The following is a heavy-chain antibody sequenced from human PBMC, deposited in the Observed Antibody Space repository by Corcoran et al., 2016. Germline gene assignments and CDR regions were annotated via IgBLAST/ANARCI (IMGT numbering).Heavy chain of an antibody. V-gene: IGHV3-21*01. Sequence: EVQLVESGGGLVKPGGSLRLSCAASGFTFSSYSMNWVRQAPGKGLEWVSSISSSSSYIYYADSVKGRFTISRDNAKNSLYLQMNSLRAEDTAVYYWARDGTKYSGSPDYWGQGTLVTVSS. CDR3: ARDGTKYSGSPDY. CDR2: ISSSSSYI. J-gene: IGHJ4*02. CDR1: GFTFSSYS. D-gene: IGHD1-26*01.